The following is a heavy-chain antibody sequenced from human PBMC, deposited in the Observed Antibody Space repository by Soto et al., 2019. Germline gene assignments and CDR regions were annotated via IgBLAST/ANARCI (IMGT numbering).Heavy chain of an antibody. CDR3: ARAKPPSYSSGWYGFDY. J-gene: IGHJ4*02. CDR1: GFTVNYNY. D-gene: IGHD6-19*01. V-gene: IGHV3-66*01. Sequence: PGGSLRLSCAASGFTVNYNYMTWVRQATGKGLEWVSVIYTDGTTYYADSVKGRFTISRDNSKNTLYLQMNSLRAEDTAIYYCARAKPPSYSSGWYGFDYWGQGALVTVSS. CDR2: IYTDGTT.